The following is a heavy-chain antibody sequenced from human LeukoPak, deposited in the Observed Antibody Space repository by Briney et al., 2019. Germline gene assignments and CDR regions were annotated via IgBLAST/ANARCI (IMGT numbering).Heavy chain of an antibody. CDR1: GFTFSSYW. V-gene: IGHV3-7*01. J-gene: IGHJ4*02. Sequence: PGGSLRLSCAASGFTFSSYWMSWVRQAPGKGLEWVANIKQDGSEKYYVDSVKGRFTISRDNAKNSLYLQMNSLRAEDTAVYYCARGPADSGYDAQTYWGQGTLVTVSS. CDR3: ARGPADSGYDAQTY. D-gene: IGHD5-12*01. CDR2: IKQDGSEK.